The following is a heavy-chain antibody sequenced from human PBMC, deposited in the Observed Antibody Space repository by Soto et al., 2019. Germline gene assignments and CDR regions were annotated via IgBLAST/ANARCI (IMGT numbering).Heavy chain of an antibody. Sequence: GESLKISCGTSGYSFPGFWIGWVRQMPGKGLEWMGIIFPGDSDTRYSPSFQGQVTISADKSISTAYLQWSSLRASDTAMYYCARRGAGYNYDYWGQGTLVTVSS. CDR1: GYSFPGFW. V-gene: IGHV5-51*01. CDR2: IFPGDSDT. CDR3: ARRGAGYNYDY. D-gene: IGHD5-12*01. J-gene: IGHJ4*02.